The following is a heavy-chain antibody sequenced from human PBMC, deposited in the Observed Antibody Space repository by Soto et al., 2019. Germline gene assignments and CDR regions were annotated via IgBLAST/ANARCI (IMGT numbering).Heavy chain of an antibody. CDR3: ARGMAGIAVAGSDY. V-gene: IGHV4-34*01. Sequence: SETLSLTCAVYGGSFSGYYWSWIRQPPGKGLEWIGEINHSGSTNYNPSLKSRVTISVDTSKNQFSLKLSSVTAADAAVYYCARGMAGIAVAGSDYWGQGTLVTVSS. D-gene: IGHD6-19*01. CDR1: GGSFSGYY. CDR2: INHSGST. J-gene: IGHJ4*02.